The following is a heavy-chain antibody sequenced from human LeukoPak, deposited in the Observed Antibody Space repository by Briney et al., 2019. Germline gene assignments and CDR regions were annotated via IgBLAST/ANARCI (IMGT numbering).Heavy chain of an antibody. D-gene: IGHD1-7*01. CDR3: ARRPAGTQTFDY. Sequence: GESLKISCKGSGYSFTSYWIGWVRQMPGKGLEWMGVIYGADYTTIYSPPFHGQITISADRSISTAYLQWTSLKASDTAMYYCARRPAGTQTFDYWGQGALVTVSS. CDR2: IYGADYTT. J-gene: IGHJ4*02. V-gene: IGHV5-51*01. CDR1: GYSFTSYW.